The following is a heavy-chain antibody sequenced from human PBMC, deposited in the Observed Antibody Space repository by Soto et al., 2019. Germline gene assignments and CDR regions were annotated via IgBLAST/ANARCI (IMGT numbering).Heavy chain of an antibody. CDR1: GYTLTGYY. J-gene: IGHJ3*02. CDR3: ARDLYDFWSASGAFDI. Sequence: GASVKVSCKASGYTLTGYYMHWVRQAPGQGLEWMGWINPNSGGTNYAQKFQGRVTMTRDTSISTAYMELSRLRSDDTAVYYCARDLYDFWSASGAFDIWGQGTMVTVSS. V-gene: IGHV1-2*02. CDR2: INPNSGGT. D-gene: IGHD3-3*01.